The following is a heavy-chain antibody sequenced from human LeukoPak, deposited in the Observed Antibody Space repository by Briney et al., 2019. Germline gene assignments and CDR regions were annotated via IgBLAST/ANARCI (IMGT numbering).Heavy chain of an antibody. J-gene: IGHJ4*02. Sequence: LEWVSAISGSGGSTYYADSVKGRFTISRDNSKNTLYLQMNSLRAEDTAVYYCANGGYNPFDYWGQGTLVTVSS. CDR2: ISGSGGST. V-gene: IGHV3-23*01. CDR3: ANGGYNPFDY. D-gene: IGHD3-16*01.